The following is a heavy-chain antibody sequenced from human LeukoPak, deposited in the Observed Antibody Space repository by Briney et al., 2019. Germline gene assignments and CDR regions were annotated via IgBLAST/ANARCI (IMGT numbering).Heavy chain of an antibody. J-gene: IGHJ3*02. CDR3: AREVGATADGAFDI. D-gene: IGHD1-26*01. CDR2: IYHSGST. CDR1: GGSISSYY. Sequence: SETLSLTCTVSGGSISSYYWSWIRQPPGKGLEWIGYIYHSGSTNYNPSLKSRVTISVDTSKNQFSLKLSSVTAADTAVYYCAREVGATADGAFDIWGQGTMVTVSS. V-gene: IGHV4-59*01.